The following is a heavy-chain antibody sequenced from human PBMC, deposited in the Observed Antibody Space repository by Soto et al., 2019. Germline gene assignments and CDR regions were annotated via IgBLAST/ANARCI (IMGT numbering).Heavy chain of an antibody. D-gene: IGHD3-22*01. CDR3: ATGLGREYHDNMNYFHLDY. CDR1: GFTFSSYA. Sequence: GGSLRLSCAASGFTFSSYAMSWVRQAPGKGLEWVSAISGSGGSTYYADSVKGRFTISRDNSKNTLYLQMNSLRAEDTAVYYCATGLGREYHDNMNYFHLDYWGQGTLVTVSS. CDR2: ISGSGGST. V-gene: IGHV3-23*01. J-gene: IGHJ4*02.